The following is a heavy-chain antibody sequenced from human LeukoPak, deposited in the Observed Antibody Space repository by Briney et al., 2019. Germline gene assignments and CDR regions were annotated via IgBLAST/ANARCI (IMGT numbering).Heavy chain of an antibody. Sequence: ASVKVSCMVSGDTLTELSTHWVPQAPGKGLEWMGGFDPEHGEMIYAQKLQGRVTMTEDRSTDTAYMELSSLRSEDTAVYYCATGGPWDLLKYWGQGTLVTVSS. V-gene: IGHV1-24*01. D-gene: IGHD3-9*01. CDR3: ATGGPWDLLKY. J-gene: IGHJ4*02. CDR1: GDTLTELS. CDR2: FDPEHGEM.